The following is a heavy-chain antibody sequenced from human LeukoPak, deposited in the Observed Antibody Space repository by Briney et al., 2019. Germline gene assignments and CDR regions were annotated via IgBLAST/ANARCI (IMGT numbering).Heavy chain of an antibody. CDR2: IIPIFGTA. D-gene: IGHD5-18*01. CDR3: AREGGYSYGPAFDY. CDR1: GGAFSSYA. V-gene: IGHV1-69*05. J-gene: IGHJ4*02. Sequence: SVKVSCKASGGAFSSYAISWVRQAPGQGLEWMGGIIPIFGTANYAQKFQGRVTITTDESTSTAYMELSSLRSEDTAVYYCAREGGYSYGPAFDYWGQGTLVTVSS.